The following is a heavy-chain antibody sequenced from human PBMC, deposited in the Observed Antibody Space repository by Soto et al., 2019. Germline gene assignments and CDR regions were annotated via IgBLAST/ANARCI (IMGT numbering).Heavy chain of an antibody. J-gene: IGHJ3*02. CDR3: ASSYYDILTGYPGEAFDI. D-gene: IGHD3-9*01. CDR2: INHSGST. V-gene: IGHV4-34*01. Sequence: SETLSLTCAVYGGSFSDYYWSWIRQPPGKGLEWIGEINHSGSTNYNPSLKSRVTISVDTSKNQFSLKLSSVTAADTAVYYCASSYYDILTGYPGEAFDIWGQGTMVTVSS. CDR1: GGSFSDYY.